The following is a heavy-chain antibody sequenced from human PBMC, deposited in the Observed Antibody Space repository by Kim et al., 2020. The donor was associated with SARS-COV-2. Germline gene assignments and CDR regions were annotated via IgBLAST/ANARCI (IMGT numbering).Heavy chain of an antibody. V-gene: IGHV1-2*02. Sequence: NDAQKFQGRVTMTRDTSISTAYMGLSRLGSDDTAVYYCARVLNSGYGWFDPWGQGTLVTVSS. J-gene: IGHJ5*02. CDR3: ARVLNSGYGWFDP. D-gene: IGHD5-12*01.